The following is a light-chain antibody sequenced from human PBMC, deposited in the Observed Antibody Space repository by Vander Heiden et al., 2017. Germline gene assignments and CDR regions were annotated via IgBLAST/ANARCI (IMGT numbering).Light chain of an antibody. V-gene: IGKV3-11*01. Sequence: EIVLTPSPATLSLSPGDRATPSCRASQSVSSYLAWYQQKPGQAPRLLIFDASNRATGFPARFSGSGSGADFTLTISSLEPEDFAVYYCQQRTSWPLTFGGGTKVEIK. CDR1: QSVSSY. CDR3: QQRTSWPLT. CDR2: DAS. J-gene: IGKJ4*01.